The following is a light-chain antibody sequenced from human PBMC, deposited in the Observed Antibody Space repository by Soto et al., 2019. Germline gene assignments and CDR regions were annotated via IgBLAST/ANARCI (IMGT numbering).Light chain of an antibody. V-gene: IGKV3-20*01. CDR1: QSISNGY. Sequence: EVVLTQSPGTLSLSPGERAILSCRASQSISNGYLAWFQQKPGQPPRLLIYYISKRDTGIPDRFSGSGSGTDFTLTISRLEPEDFAVYFCQQSGASPETFGQGTKLEIK. J-gene: IGKJ2*01. CDR2: YIS. CDR3: QQSGASPET.